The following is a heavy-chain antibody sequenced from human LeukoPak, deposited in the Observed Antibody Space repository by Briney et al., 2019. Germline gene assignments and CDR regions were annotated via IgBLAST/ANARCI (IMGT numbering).Heavy chain of an antibody. CDR3: TWFGEPQPPTYGMDV. D-gene: IGHD3-10*01. Sequence: SVKVSCKASGGTFSSYAISWVRQDPGQGLEWMGGIIPIFGTANYAQKFQGRVTITADKSTSTAYMELSSLRSEDTAVYYCTWFGEPQPPTYGMDVWGKGTTVTVSS. CDR1: GGTFSSYA. V-gene: IGHV1-69*06. CDR2: IIPIFGTA. J-gene: IGHJ6*04.